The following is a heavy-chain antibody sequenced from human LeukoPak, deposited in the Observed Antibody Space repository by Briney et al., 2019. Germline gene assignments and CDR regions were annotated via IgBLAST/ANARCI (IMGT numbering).Heavy chain of an antibody. Sequence: SLTLSCKASRGTFSSYAISWVRQAPGQGLEWMGRIIPISGTANYAQKFQGRVTITTDESTSTAYMELSSLRSEDTAVYYCARDSIAAAGARGSAFDVWGQGTMVTVSS. V-gene: IGHV1-69*05. J-gene: IGHJ3*01. D-gene: IGHD6-13*01. CDR1: RGTFSSYA. CDR3: ARDSIAAAGARGSAFDV. CDR2: IIPISGTA.